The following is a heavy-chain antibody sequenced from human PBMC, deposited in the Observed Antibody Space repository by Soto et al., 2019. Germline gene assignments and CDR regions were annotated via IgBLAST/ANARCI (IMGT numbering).Heavy chain of an antibody. Sequence: PGGSLRLSCAASGFTFSSYAMSWVRQAPGKGLEWVSAISGSGGSTYYADSVKGRFTISRDNSKNTLYLQMNSLRAEDTAVYYCAKVPRNSMGQLDRPDHYWGQGTLVTVSS. J-gene: IGHJ4*02. V-gene: IGHV3-23*01. CDR1: GFTFSSYA. D-gene: IGHD6-13*01. CDR3: AKVPRNSMGQLDRPDHY. CDR2: ISGSGGST.